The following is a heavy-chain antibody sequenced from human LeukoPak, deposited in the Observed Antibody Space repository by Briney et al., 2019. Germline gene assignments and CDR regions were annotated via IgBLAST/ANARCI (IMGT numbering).Heavy chain of an antibody. CDR3: ARDRLLEDRDFHYYYYMDV. CDR2: ISSSSSYI. Sequence: TGGSLRLSCAASGSTFSDYTMNWVRQAPGKGLEWVSSISSSSSYIYYAASVKGRFTISRDNAKNSLYLQMNSLRAEDTAVYHCARDRLLEDRDFHYYYYMDVWGRGTTVTVSS. J-gene: IGHJ6*03. V-gene: IGHV3-21*01. CDR1: GSTFSDYT. D-gene: IGHD2-21*01.